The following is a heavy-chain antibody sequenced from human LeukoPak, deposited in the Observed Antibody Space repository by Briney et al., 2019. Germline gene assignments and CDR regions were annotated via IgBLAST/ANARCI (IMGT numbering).Heavy chain of an antibody. CDR1: GGSISTYY. J-gene: IGHJ4*02. V-gene: IGHV4-59*01. CDR2: IYYTGST. Sequence: SSETLSLTCTVSGGSISTYYWSWIRQPPRKGLEWIGYIYYTGSTNSNLSLRTRVTISVDTSKNQFSLKLSSVTAADTAVYYCARGEGYYYGPDYWGQGTLVTVSS. CDR3: ARGEGYYYGPDY. D-gene: IGHD3-10*01.